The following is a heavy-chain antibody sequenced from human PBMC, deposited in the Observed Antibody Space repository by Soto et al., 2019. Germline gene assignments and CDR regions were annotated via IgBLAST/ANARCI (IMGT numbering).Heavy chain of an antibody. J-gene: IGHJ4*02. CDR2: ISTYNGNT. CDR3: ARSSITIAVAGTFDY. D-gene: IGHD6-19*01. Sequence: GASVKVSCKASGYTFTSYGISWVRQAPGQGLEWMGWISTYNGNTNYAQKLQGRVTMTTDTSTSTAYMELRSLRSDDTAVYYCARSSITIAVAGTFDYWGQGTLVTVSS. V-gene: IGHV1-18*01. CDR1: GYTFTSYG.